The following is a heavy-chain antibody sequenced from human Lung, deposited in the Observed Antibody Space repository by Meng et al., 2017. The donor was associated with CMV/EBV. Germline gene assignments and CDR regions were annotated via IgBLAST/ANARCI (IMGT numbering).Heavy chain of an antibody. CDR2: IHSSGST. D-gene: IGHD3-10*01. CDR3: ARASYGSGSPLGESWFDP. V-gene: IGHV4-31*03. J-gene: IGHJ5*02. CDR1: GGSISSGGYY. Sequence: QVQLQEPGPGLVKPSRTLSRTCTGSGGSISSGGYYWSWIRQHPGKGLEWIGYIHSSGSTYYNPSLRSRLTISVDTSKNQFSLKLSSVTAADTAVYYCARASYGSGSPLGESWFDPWGQGTLVTVSS.